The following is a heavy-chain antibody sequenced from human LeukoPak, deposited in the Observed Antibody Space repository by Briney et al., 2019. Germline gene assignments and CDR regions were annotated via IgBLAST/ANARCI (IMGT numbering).Heavy chain of an antibody. J-gene: IGHJ4*02. CDR1: GGSFSGYY. CDR2: INHSGST. D-gene: IGHD6-6*01. CDR3: ARGKYYYDN. V-gene: IGHV4-34*01. Sequence: SETLSLTCAVYGGSFSGYYWSWIRQPPGNGLEWIGEINHSGSTNYNPSLKSRVTISVDTSKNQFSLKLSSVTAADTAVYYCARGKYYYDNWGQGTLVTVSS.